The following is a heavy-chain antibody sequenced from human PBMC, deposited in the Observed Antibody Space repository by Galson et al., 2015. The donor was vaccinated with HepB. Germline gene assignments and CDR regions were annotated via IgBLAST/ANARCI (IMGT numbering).Heavy chain of an antibody. CDR2: ISGSGDAT. CDR1: GFTFSSYA. V-gene: IGHV3-23*01. D-gene: IGHD3-3*01. J-gene: IGHJ5*02. Sequence: SLRLSCAASGFTFSSYAMSWVRQAPGKGLEWVSAISGSGDATYYADSVKGRFTISRDNSKNMLSLQMSSLRAEDTALYYCATAAWELPFWRPQTWGQGTLVTVSS. CDR3: ATAAWELPFWRPQT.